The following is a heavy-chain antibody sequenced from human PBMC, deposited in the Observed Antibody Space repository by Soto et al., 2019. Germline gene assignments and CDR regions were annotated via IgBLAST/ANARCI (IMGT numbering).Heavy chain of an antibody. D-gene: IGHD3-3*01. J-gene: IGHJ4*02. CDR1: GFTFSNAW. V-gene: IGHV3-15*01. CDR3: TTDLETYYDFWSGYRPFDY. CDR2: IKSKTDGGTT. Sequence: GGSLRLSCAASGFTFSNAWMSWVRQAPGKGLEWVGRIKSKTDGGTTDYAAPVKGRFTISRDDSKNTLYLQMNSLKTEDTAVYYCTTDLETYYDFWSGYRPFDYWGQGTLVTVSS.